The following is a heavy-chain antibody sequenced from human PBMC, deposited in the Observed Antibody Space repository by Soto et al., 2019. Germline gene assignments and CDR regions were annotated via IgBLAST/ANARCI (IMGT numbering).Heavy chain of an antibody. CDR3: SRRAPEGFDP. CDR1: GGSISRSSYY. CDR2: MSYSGST. V-gene: IGHV4-39*01. Sequence: XATLSLTCNVSGGSISRSSYYWGWIRQPPGKGLEWIGSMSYSGSTYYNPSLKSRVTISIDTPKNQFSLKLTSVTAADTAVYYCSRRAPEGFDPWGQGTLVTVSS. J-gene: IGHJ5*02.